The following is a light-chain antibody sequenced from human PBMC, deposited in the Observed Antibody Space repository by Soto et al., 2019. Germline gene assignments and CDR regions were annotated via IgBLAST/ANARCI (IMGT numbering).Light chain of an antibody. V-gene: IGKV1-9*01. CDR2: AAS. CDR1: QDIGNF. CDR3: QVVNTYLGWIT. J-gene: IGKJ3*01. Sequence: IQLTQSPSSLSASVGDRVIITCRASQDIGNFLAWYQQKPGKAPQLLIYAASTLQTGVPSRFSGSGSGTDFTLTISSLQPEDFATYYCQVVNTYLGWITFGPGTKVDV.